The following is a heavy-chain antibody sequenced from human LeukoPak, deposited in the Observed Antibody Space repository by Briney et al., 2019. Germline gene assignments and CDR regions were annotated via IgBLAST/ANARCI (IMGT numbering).Heavy chain of an antibody. Sequence: HPGGSLRLSCAASGFTFSSYSMSWVRRAPGKGLEWVSYISGTGSTTYYADSVKGRFTISRDNAKNSLYLQMNSLRVEDTAVYYCARESPYSSSRPFDYWGQGTLFTVSS. D-gene: IGHD6-13*01. CDR3: ARESPYSSSRPFDY. CDR2: ISGTGSTT. V-gene: IGHV3-48*04. J-gene: IGHJ4*02. CDR1: GFTFSSYS.